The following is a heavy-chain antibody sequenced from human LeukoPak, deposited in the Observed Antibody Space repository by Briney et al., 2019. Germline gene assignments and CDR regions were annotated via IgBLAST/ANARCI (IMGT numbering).Heavy chain of an antibody. CDR2: INPSGGST. J-gene: IGHJ1*01. D-gene: IGHD6-13*01. Sequence: ASVKVSCKASGYTFTSYYMHWVRQAPGQGLEWMGIINPSGGSTSYAQKFQGRVTMTRDTSTSTVYMELSSLRSEDTAVYYCARVVSSSSSWSSKYLQHWGQGTLVTVFS. CDR1: GYTFTSYY. V-gene: IGHV1-46*01. CDR3: ARVVSSSSSWSSKYLQH.